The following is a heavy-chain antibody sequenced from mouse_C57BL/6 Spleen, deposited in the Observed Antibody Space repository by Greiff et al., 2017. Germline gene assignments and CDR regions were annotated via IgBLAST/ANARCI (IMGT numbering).Heavy chain of an antibody. CDR2: IYPGDGDT. J-gene: IGHJ3*01. CDR3: ARGDYYGSSYERFAY. D-gene: IGHD1-1*01. CDR1: GYAFSSYW. Sequence: QVQLQQSGAELVKPGASVKISCKASGYAFSSYWMNWVKQRPGKGLEWIGQIYPGDGDTNYNGKFKGKATLTADKSSSTAYMQLSSLTSEDSAVYFGARGDYYGSSYERFAYWGQGTLVTVSA. V-gene: IGHV1-80*01.